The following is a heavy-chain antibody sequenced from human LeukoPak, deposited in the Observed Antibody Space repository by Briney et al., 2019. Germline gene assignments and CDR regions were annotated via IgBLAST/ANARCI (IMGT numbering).Heavy chain of an antibody. D-gene: IGHD1-26*01. Sequence: GGSLRLSCAASGFDFSSNWMHWVRHAPGQGLVWVSRIKGDGISTNYADSVKGRFTISRDNAKNSLYLQMNSLRAEDTALYYCAKEASGSYLDYWGQGTLVTVSS. CDR2: IKGDGIST. J-gene: IGHJ4*02. V-gene: IGHV3-74*01. CDR3: AKEASGSYLDY. CDR1: GFDFSSNW.